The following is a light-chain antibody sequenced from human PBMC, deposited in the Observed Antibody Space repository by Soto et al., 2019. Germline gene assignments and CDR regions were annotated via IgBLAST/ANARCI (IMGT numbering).Light chain of an antibody. J-gene: IGKJ1*01. CDR3: MQTKQLPGT. V-gene: IGKV2D-29*01. CDR1: QSVLHSDGKTH. Sequence: DIPLTQRPLALSVTPGQPASMSCSSSQSVLHSDGKTHLYWYLQRPCQPPHLLIYEVAHRFSGVPDRFSGSGSGTDFTLTVSRVEAEDVGVYYCMQTKQLPGTFGPGTKVDIK. CDR2: EVA.